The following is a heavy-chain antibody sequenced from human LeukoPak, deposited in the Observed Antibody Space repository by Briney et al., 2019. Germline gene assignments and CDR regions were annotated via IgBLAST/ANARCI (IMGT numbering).Heavy chain of an antibody. CDR2: INPNSGGT. Sequence: ASVKVSCKASGYIFTGYYMHWVRQAPGQGLERMGWINPNSGGTNYAHKFQGRVTMTRDTSISTAYMELSRLTSDDTAVYHCARDNGMGYYGGSGYFDYWGQGTLVTVSS. CDR3: ARDNGMGYYGGSGYFDY. J-gene: IGHJ4*02. D-gene: IGHD1-26*01. V-gene: IGHV1-2*07. CDR1: GYIFTGYY.